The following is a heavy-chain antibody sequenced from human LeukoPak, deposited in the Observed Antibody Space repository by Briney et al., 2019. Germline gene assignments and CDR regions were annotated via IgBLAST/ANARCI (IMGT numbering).Heavy chain of an antibody. V-gene: IGHV4-59*01. CDR2: IYYSGST. J-gene: IGHJ4*02. D-gene: IGHD6-13*01. CDR3: ARHEGIAAAGTDLDY. Sequence: SQTLSLTCTVSGGSISSYYWSWIRQPPGKGLEWIGYIYYSGSTNYNPSLKSRVTISVDTSKNQFSLKLSSVTAADTAVYYCARHEGIAAAGTDLDYWGQGTLVTVSS. CDR1: GGSISSYY.